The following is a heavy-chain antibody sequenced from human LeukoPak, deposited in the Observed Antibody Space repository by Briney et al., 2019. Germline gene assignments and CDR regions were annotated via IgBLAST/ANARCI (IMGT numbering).Heavy chain of an antibody. CDR3: ARDWSESGIAVADYFDY. D-gene: IGHD6-19*01. V-gene: IGHV1-46*01. CDR1: GYTFISFY. CDR2: IKPSGGDT. J-gene: IGHJ4*02. Sequence: ASVTVSCTASGYTFISFYLHWVRQAPGQGLEWMGIIKPSGGDTSFAQKFQARVTLTRDTSTSTVYMELSSLTFEDTAVYYCARDWSESGIAVADYFDYWGQGTLVTVSS.